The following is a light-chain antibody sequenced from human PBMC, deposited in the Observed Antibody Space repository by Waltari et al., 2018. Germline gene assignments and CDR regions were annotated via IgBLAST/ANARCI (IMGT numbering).Light chain of an antibody. Sequence: DIQLTQSPSSLSASVGDRVNITCQASQDISNYLYWYQQKPGKAPNLLIYDASNLESGVPSRFSGSGSETDFTFTITSLQPEDIATYHCQQYANRPHTFGQGTRLEIK. CDR2: DAS. CDR1: QDISNY. J-gene: IGKJ5*01. V-gene: IGKV1-33*01. CDR3: QQYANRPHT.